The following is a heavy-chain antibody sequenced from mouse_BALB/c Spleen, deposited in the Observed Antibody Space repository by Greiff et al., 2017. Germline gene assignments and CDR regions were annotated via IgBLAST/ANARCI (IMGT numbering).Heavy chain of an antibody. D-gene: IGHD1-1*01. CDR2: IRNKANGYTT. V-gene: IGHV7-3*02. CDR3: ARDLGRYYFDY. CDR1: GFTFTDYY. J-gene: IGHJ2*01. Sequence: EVKLEESGGGLVQPGGSLRLSCATSGFTFTDYYMSWVRQPPGKALEWLGFIRNKANGYTTEYSASVKGRFTISRDNSQSILYLQMNTLRAEDSATYYCARDLGRYYFDYWGQGTTLTVSS.